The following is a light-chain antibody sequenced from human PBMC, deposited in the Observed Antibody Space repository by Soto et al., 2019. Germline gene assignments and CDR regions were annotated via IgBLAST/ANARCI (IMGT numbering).Light chain of an antibody. J-gene: IGLJ2*01. V-gene: IGLV2-14*01. CDR1: SSDVGGYNY. Sequence: QSALTQPASVSGSPGQSITISCTGTSSDVGGYNYVSWYQQHPGKAPKLMIYEVSNRPSGVSNRFSGSKSGNTASLTISGLQAEDEADYYCSSYTSRIAAVFGGGTKLTVL. CDR2: EVS. CDR3: SSYTSRIAAV.